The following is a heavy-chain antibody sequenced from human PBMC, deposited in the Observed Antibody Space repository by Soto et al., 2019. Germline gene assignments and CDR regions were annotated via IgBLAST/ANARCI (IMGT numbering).Heavy chain of an antibody. CDR1: GGSISRSSYY. V-gene: IGHV4-39*01. D-gene: IGHD2-21*02. CDR2: IYYSGRT. CDR3: ARQRTTVVTQAYFDH. J-gene: IGHJ4*02. Sequence: SETLSLTCTVSGGSISRSSYYWCWIRHPPGNGLEWIGSIYYSGRTYYNPSFKGRVTISIDTSKNQFSLKLSSVTATDTAVYYCARQRTTVVTQAYFDHWGQGALVTVSS.